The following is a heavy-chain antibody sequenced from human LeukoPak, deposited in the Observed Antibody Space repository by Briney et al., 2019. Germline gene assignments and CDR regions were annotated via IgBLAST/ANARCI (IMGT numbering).Heavy chain of an antibody. V-gene: IGHV1-18*01. CDR2: ISAYNGNT. CDR1: GYTFTSYG. CDR3: ARASPYGNYDILTGYAFDF. Sequence: GASVKVSCKASGYTFTSYGTSWVRQAPGQGLEWMAWISAYNGNTNSAQKLQGRVTMATDTSTSTAYMELRSLRSDDTAVYYCARASPYGNYDILTGYAFDFWGQGTLVTVSS. D-gene: IGHD3-9*01. J-gene: IGHJ4*02.